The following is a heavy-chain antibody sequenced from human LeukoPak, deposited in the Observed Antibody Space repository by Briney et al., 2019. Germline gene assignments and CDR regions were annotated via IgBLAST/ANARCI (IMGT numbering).Heavy chain of an antibody. CDR2: ISTYNGNT. Sequence: ASVKVSCKASGYAFDSYGLTWVRQAPGQGPEWMGWISTYNGNTIYARKFQGRVSMTTDTSTKTAYMEVRSLRSDDTAVYFCARDILTGNALGHWGQGTQVTVSS. CDR3: ARDILTGNALGH. D-gene: IGHD3-9*01. CDR1: GYAFDSYG. J-gene: IGHJ4*02. V-gene: IGHV1-18*04.